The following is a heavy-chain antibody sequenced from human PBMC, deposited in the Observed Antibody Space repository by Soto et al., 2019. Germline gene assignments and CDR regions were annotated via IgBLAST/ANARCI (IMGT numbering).Heavy chain of an antibody. CDR2: IDPSDSYT. CDR3: ARIVVVPAAENYYYYGMDV. D-gene: IGHD2-2*01. CDR1: GYSFTSYW. V-gene: IGHV5-10-1*01. J-gene: IGHJ6*02. Sequence: SLKISCKGSGYSFTSYWISWVRQMPGKGLEWMGRIDPSDSYTNYSPSFQGHVTISADKSISTAYLQWSSLKASDTAMYYCARIVVVPAAENYYYYGMDVWGQGTTVTVSS.